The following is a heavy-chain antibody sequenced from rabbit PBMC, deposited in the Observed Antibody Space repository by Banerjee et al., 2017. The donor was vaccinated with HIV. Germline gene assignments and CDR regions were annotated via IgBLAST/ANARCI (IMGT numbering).Heavy chain of an antibody. CDR1: GLSFSSSYY. V-gene: IGHV1S40*01. CDR2: IYAGSSGST. D-gene: IGHD3-1*01. Sequence: QSLEESGGDLVKPGASLTLTCTASGLSFSSSYYMCWVRQAPGKGLEWIACIYAGSSGSTWYASWAKGRFTISKTSSTTVTLQMTSLTAADTATYFCATTGYGVSTDYKLWGQGTLVTVS. CDR3: ATTGYGVSTDYKL. J-gene: IGHJ4*01.